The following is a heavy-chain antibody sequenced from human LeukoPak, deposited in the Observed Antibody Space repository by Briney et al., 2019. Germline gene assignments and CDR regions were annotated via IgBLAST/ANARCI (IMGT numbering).Heavy chain of an antibody. CDR2: MNPNSGNT. V-gene: IGHV1-8*01. Sequence: ASVKVSCKASGYTFTSYDINWVRQATGQGLEWMGWMNPNSGNTGYAQKFQGRVTMTRNTSISTAYMELSSLRSEDTAVYYCARGGWARGRLGRFGVVIYYWGQGTLVTVSS. CDR3: ARGGWARGRLGRFGVVIYY. J-gene: IGHJ4*02. D-gene: IGHD3-3*01. CDR1: GYTFTSYD.